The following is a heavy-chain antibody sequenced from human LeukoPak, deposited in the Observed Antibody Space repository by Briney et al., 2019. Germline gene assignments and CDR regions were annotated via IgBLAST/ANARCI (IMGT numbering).Heavy chain of an antibody. V-gene: IGHV4-34*01. D-gene: IGHD3-10*01. CDR2: INHSGST. CDR1: GGSFSGYY. CDR3: ARGGLVRGSINSFIVFDV. J-gene: IGHJ3*01. Sequence: KTSETLSLTCAVYGGSFSGYYWSWIRRPPGKGLEWIGEINHSGSTNYNPSLKSRVTISVDTSKNQFSLQLSSVTPEDTALYYCARGGLVRGSINSFIVFDVWGQGIMVTVSS.